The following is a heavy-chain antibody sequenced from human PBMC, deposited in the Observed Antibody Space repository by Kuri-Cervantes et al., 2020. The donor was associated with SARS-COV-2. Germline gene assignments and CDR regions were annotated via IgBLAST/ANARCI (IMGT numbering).Heavy chain of an antibody. D-gene: IGHD3-3*01. CDR2: IKSKTDGGTT. CDR3: TTDWGFLEWLSYDY. Sequence: ETLSLTCAASGFTFSSYAMHWVRQAPGKGLEWVGRIKSKTDGGTTDYAAPVKGRFTISRDDSKNTLYLQMNSLKTEDTAVYYCTTDWGFLEWLSYDYWGQGTLVTVSS. J-gene: IGHJ4*02. V-gene: IGHV3-15*01. CDR1: GFTFSSYA.